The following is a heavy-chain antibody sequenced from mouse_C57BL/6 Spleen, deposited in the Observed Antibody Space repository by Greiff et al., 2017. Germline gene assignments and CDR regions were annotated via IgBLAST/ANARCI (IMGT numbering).Heavy chain of an antibody. CDR1: GFTFSDYG. D-gene: IGHD1-1*01. Sequence: EVKVEESGGGLVKPGGSLKLSCAASGFTFSDYGMHWVRQAPEKGLEWVAYISSGSSTIYYADTVKGRFTISRDNAKNTLFLQMTSLRSEDTSMYYCARSVSSFRFDYWGQGTTLTVSS. V-gene: IGHV5-17*01. CDR3: ARSVSSFRFDY. CDR2: ISSGSSTI. J-gene: IGHJ2*01.